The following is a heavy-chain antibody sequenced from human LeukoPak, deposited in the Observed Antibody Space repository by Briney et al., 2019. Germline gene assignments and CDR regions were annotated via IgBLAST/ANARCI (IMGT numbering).Heavy chain of an antibody. CDR2: INPNIGAT. D-gene: IGHD6-19*01. Sequence: ASVTVSFKPSGYTFTVYYLHWVRQAPGQALEWMGWINPNIGATMYAEKFQGRVTMTRDTSISTAYMELSSLRSDDTALYYCARDRVGSGWPRPYYFEHWGRGTLVTVSS. CDR1: GYTFTVYY. CDR3: ARDRVGSGWPRPYYFEH. V-gene: IGHV1-2*02. J-gene: IGHJ4*02.